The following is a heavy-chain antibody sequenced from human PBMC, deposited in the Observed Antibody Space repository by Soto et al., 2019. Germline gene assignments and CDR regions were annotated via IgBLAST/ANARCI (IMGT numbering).Heavy chain of an antibody. CDR3: ARRYNWNFPAPSHFDF. CDR2: IYPGDSGI. V-gene: IGHV5-51*01. Sequence: GESLKISCQASGFSFISYWIGWVRQMPGGGLEWMGFIYPGDSGIKYSPSFQGQVTISADKSINTAYLQWDSLKASDTAIYYCARRYNWNFPAPSHFDFWGQGTLVTVSS. CDR1: GFSFISYW. D-gene: IGHD1-20*01. J-gene: IGHJ4*02.